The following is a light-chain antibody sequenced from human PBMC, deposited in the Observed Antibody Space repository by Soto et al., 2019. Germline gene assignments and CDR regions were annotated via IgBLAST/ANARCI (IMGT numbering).Light chain of an antibody. Sequence: ETVMTQSPATLSVSPGERATLSCWASPSVSTNLAWYQQKPGQAPRLLIYGAATRATGVPARFSGSGSGTEFTLTISSLQSEDFAVYYCQQYSNWPPYTFGQGTKLEIK. CDR2: GAA. CDR3: QQYSNWPPYT. V-gene: IGKV3-15*01. CDR1: PSVSTN. J-gene: IGKJ2*01.